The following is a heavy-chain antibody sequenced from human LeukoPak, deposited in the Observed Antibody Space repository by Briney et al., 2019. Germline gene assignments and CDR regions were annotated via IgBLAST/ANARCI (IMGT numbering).Heavy chain of an antibody. D-gene: IGHD3-9*01. CDR1: GFTFSSYS. J-gene: IGHJ4*02. V-gene: IGHV3-21*01. CDR3: ASLDILTGYDY. Sequence: GGSLRLSCAASGFTFSSYSMNWVRQAPGKGLEWVSSISSSSSYIYYADSVKGRFTIPRDNAKNSLYLQMNSLRAEDTAVYYCASLDILTGYDYWGQGTLVTVSS. CDR2: ISSSSSYI.